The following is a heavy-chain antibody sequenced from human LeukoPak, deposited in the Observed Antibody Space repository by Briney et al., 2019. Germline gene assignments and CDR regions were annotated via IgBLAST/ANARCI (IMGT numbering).Heavy chain of an antibody. Sequence: ASVKVSCKASGYTFTTYALNWVRQAPGQGLEWMGWINTNTGNPTYAQGFTGRFVFSVDTSVSTAYLQISSLKAEDTAVYYCARGVEDTGDYWGQGTLVTVSS. CDR2: INTNTGNP. D-gene: IGHD2-15*01. CDR1: GYTFTTYA. CDR3: ARGVEDTGDY. J-gene: IGHJ4*02. V-gene: IGHV7-4-1*02.